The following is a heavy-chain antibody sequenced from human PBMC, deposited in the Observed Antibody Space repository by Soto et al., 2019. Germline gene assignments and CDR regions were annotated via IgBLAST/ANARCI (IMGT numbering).Heavy chain of an antibody. CDR1: GFTFSSYG. D-gene: IGHD1-26*01. J-gene: IGHJ5*02. Sequence: GGSLRLSCTASGFTFSSYGMHWVRQAPGKGLEWVAVISYDGSNKYYADSVKGRFTISRDNSKNTLYLQMNSLRAEDTAVYYCAKSRWELLAEFDPWGQGTLVTVSS. V-gene: IGHV3-30*18. CDR2: ISYDGSNK. CDR3: AKSRWELLAEFDP.